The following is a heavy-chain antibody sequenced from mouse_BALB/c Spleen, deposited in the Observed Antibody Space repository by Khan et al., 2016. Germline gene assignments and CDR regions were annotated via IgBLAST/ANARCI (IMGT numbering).Heavy chain of an antibody. V-gene: IGHV14-3*02. CDR3: ARGYEAWFAY. CDR2: IDPANGNT. J-gene: IGHJ3*01. CDR1: GSNIKDTY. Sequence: EVQLQESGAELVKPGASVKLSCTTSGSNIKDTYMYWVKQRPEQGLEWIGRIDPANGNTKYDPKFQGKATITADTSSNTAYLQFSSLTSADTAVYYCARGYEAWFAYWGQGTLVTVSA. D-gene: IGHD2-10*02.